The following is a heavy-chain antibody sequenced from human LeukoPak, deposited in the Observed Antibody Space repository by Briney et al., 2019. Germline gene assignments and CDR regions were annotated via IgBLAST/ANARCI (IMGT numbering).Heavy chain of an antibody. V-gene: IGHV3-30*04. J-gene: IGHJ4*02. CDR1: GFTFDDFA. CDR3: ARDQPFDY. Sequence: GRSLRLSCAASGFTFDDFALHWVRQAPGKGLEWVAVISYDGSNKYYADSVKGRFTISRDNSKNTLYLQMNSLRAEDTAVYYCARDQPFDYWGQGTLVTVSS. CDR2: ISYDGSNK.